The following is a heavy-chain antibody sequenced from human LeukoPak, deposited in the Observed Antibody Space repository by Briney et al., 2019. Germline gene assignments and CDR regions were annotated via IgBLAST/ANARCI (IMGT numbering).Heavy chain of an antibody. D-gene: IGHD1-1*01. J-gene: IGHJ5*02. CDR1: GFSFSSNW. CDR2: IKRDGSQK. Sequence: GGSLRLSCATPGFSFSSNWMGWVRQAPGKGLEWVAHIKRDGSQKYYLDSVKGRFTISRDNAKNSLYLQMNSLRVEDTAVYYCARLGLEVGGPNWFDPWGQGTLVTVSS. CDR3: ARLGLEVGGPNWFDP. V-gene: IGHV3-7*01.